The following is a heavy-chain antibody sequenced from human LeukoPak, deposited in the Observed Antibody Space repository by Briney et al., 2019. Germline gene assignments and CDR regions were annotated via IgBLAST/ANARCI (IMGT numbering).Heavy chain of an antibody. J-gene: IGHJ4*02. CDR2: ISSSSSYI. CDR1: GFTFSSYA. CDR3: ARGKGVDY. D-gene: IGHD3-16*01. Sequence: GGSLRLSWAASGFTFSSYAMSWVRQAPGKGLEWVSSISSSSSYIYYANSVKGRFTISRDNAKNSLYLQMNSLRAEDTAVYYCARGKGVDYWGQGTLVTVSS. V-gene: IGHV3-21*01.